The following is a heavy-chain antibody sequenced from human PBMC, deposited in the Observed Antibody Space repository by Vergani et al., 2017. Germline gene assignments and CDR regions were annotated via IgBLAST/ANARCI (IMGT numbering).Heavy chain of an antibody. D-gene: IGHD6-19*01. CDR1: GFTFDDYA. Sequence: EVQLVESGGGLVQPGRSLRLSCAASGFTFDDYAMHWVRQAPGKGLEWVSGISWNSGSIGYADSVKGRFTISRDNAKNSLYLQMNTLRADDTAVYYCARNSSDWYDYYYYYMDVWGKGTTVTVSS. CDR2: ISWNSGSI. J-gene: IGHJ6*03. CDR3: ARNSSDWYDYYYYYMDV. V-gene: IGHV3-9*01.